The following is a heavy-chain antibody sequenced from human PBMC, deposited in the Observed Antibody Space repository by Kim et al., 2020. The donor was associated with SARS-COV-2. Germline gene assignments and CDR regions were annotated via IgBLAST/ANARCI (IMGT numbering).Heavy chain of an antibody. CDR1: GFTFSRYG. CDR3: ARGSNAFDF. CDR2: IWYDGSNK. V-gene: IGHV3-33*01. J-gene: IGHJ3*01. Sequence: GGSLRLSCAVSGFTFSRYGMHWVRQAPGKGLEWVAAIWYDGSNKYYADSVKGRFTVSRDNSKNTIYLQMNSLRVEDTAVYYCARGSNAFDFWGQGTMVTVSS. D-gene: IGHD3-10*01.